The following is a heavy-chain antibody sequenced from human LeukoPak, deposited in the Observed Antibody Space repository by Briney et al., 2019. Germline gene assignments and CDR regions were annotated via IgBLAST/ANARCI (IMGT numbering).Heavy chain of an antibody. J-gene: IGHJ5*02. D-gene: IGHD6-13*01. V-gene: IGHV4-39*01. CDR3: ARRASYSSSWFSNWFDP. CDR2: IYYSGST. CDR1: GGSISSSRYY. Sequence: SETLSLTCTVSGGSISSSRYYWGWIRQPPGKGLEWIGSIYYSGSTYYNPSLKSRVTISVDTSKNQFSLKLSSVTAADTAVYYCARRASYSSSWFSNWFDPWGQGTLVTVSS.